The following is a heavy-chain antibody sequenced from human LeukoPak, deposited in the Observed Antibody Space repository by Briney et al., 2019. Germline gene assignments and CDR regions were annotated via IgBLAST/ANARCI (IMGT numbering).Heavy chain of an antibody. D-gene: IGHD3-10*01. Sequence: SETLSLTCTVSGYSISSGYFWGWIQQPPGKGLECIGTLYHSGSTYYNPSLKSRVTISVDTSKNQFSLKLNSVTAADTAVYYCARGNAGSGSPSYYFYYMDVWGKGTTVTISS. V-gene: IGHV4-38-2*02. CDR2: LYHSGST. CDR3: ARGNAGSGSPSYYFYYMDV. CDR1: GYSISSGYF. J-gene: IGHJ6*03.